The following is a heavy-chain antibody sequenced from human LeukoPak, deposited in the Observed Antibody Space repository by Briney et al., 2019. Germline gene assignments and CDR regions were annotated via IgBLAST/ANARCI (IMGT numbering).Heavy chain of an antibody. V-gene: IGHV3-23*01. D-gene: IGHD6-6*01. CDR1: GFTFSSYA. Sequence: GGSLRLSCAASGFTFSSYAMSWVRQAPGKGLEWVSAISGSGGSTYYADSVKGRFTISRDNSKNTLYLQMNSLRAEDTAVYYCARDREYSSSSGDYWGQGTLVTVSS. CDR2: ISGSGGST. J-gene: IGHJ4*02. CDR3: ARDREYSSSSGDY.